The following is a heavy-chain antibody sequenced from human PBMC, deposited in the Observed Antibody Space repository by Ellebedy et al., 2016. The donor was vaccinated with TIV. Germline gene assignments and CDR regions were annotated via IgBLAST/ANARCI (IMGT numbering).Heavy chain of an antibody. V-gene: IGHV1-2*02. Sequence: AASVKVSCKASGYNFNAFSLHWVRQAPGQGLEWLGWINTNRGAANYEQKLQGRVALTRDTSITTAYMALKRLTSDNTAVYYCARDPYYYGSGMPHFALWGRGTLITVSA. CDR3: ARDPYYYGSGMPHFAL. CDR2: INTNRGAA. CDR1: GYNFNAFS. J-gene: IGHJ2*01. D-gene: IGHD3-10*01.